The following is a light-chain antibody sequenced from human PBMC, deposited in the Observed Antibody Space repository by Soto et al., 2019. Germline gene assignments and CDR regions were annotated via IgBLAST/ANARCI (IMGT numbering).Light chain of an antibody. CDR3: QQYRSFSPLT. Sequence: DIQMTQSPSTLSASVGDRVTINCRASQSISRWVAWYQQKSGKAPKLLIYDASNLESGVPSRFSGSGYGTEFTLTISGLQPDDFATYYCQQYRSFSPLTFGGGTKVEIK. CDR2: DAS. CDR1: QSISRW. V-gene: IGKV1-5*01. J-gene: IGKJ4*01.